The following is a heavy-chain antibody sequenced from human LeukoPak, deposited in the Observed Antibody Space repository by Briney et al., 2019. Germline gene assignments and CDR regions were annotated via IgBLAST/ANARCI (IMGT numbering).Heavy chain of an antibody. CDR1: GYTFDDYA. J-gene: IGHJ4*02. Sequence: GGSLRLSCEASGYTFDDYAMHWVRQAPRKGLELVSAISWNSGSIGYADSVKGRFTISRDNGKNSLYLQMNSLRTEDTALYYCAKGHTYGLGESYLDFWGQGTLVSVSS. V-gene: IGHV3-9*01. D-gene: IGHD5-18*01. CDR3: AKGHTYGLGESYLDF. CDR2: ISWNSGSI.